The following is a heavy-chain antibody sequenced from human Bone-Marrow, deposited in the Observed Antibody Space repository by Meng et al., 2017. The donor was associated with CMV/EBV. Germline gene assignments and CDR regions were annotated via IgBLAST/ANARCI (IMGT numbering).Heavy chain of an antibody. J-gene: IGHJ6*02. Sequence: ASVKVSCKTSGYTFTNYGFSWVRQAPGQGLEWMGWISAYNGNANYAQRLQGRATITTDTSTSTAYMELRSLRSDDTAVYYCARDLDIVVVPAADPPKYGMDVWGQGTTVTVSS. V-gene: IGHV1-18*01. CDR2: ISAYNGNA. CDR1: GYTFTNYG. D-gene: IGHD2-2*01. CDR3: ARDLDIVVVPAADPPKYGMDV.